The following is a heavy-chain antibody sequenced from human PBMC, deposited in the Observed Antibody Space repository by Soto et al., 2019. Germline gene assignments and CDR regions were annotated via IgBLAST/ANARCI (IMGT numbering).Heavy chain of an antibody. CDR3: ARGAYNPYSPCFAP. J-gene: IGHJ5*02. V-gene: IGHV1-8*01. CDR1: GYSFTRHD. Sequence: QVQLVQSGAEVRKPGASVRVSCKATGYSFTRHDINWLRQAAGQGLEWMGWMNPNSGNAVYAQKFAGRVTMTMNTSRTSTYVEVPSLKSEHTAVYLCARGAYNPYSPCFAPWGEGTLVTVPS. CDR2: MNPNSGNA. D-gene: IGHD2-15*01.